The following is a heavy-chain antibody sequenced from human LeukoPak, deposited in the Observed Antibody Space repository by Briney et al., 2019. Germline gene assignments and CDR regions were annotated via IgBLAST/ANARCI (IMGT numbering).Heavy chain of an antibody. CDR1: GGSFSGYY. CDR3: AGHRGRRRLQMGWFDP. CDR2: IYRIGSG. J-gene: IGHJ5*02. D-gene: IGHD5-24*01. Sequence: SETLSLTCAVYGGSFSGYYWSWIRQPPGKGLEWIGSIYRIGSGIYNPSLKSRITISVDTSKNQFSLRLNSVTAADTAVYYCAGHRGRRRLQMGWFDPWGQGTLVTVSS. V-gene: IGHV4-34*01.